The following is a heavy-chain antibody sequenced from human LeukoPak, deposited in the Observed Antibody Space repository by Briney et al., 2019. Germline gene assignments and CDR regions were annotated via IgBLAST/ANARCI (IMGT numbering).Heavy chain of an antibody. CDR2: ISYTGTYI. J-gene: IGHJ4*02. D-gene: IGHD3-22*01. CDR3: ARDLAYCDSSARLLHDY. V-gene: IGHV3-21*01. Sequence: GGSLRLSCAASAFSLSAYNMNWVRQAPGKGLEWVSSISYTGTYIYYADSVKGQFTISRDNAQNSLYLQMNSLRAEDTAVYYCARDLAYCDSSARLLHDYWGQGTLVTVSS. CDR1: AFSLSAYN.